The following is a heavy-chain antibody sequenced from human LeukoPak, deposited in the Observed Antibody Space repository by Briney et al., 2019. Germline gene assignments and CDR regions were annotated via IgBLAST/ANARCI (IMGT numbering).Heavy chain of an antibody. D-gene: IGHD3-16*01. CDR2: ITWDGGST. Sequence: VGSLRLSCAASVFTFDDYTMHWARQAPGKGLDWGSLITWDGGSTYYADSVKGRFTISRDNSKDSLYLQMNSLRTEDTALYYCTRWNGGLAYYFNYWGRGTLVTVSS. CDR1: VFTFDDYT. CDR3: TRWNGGLAYYFNY. V-gene: IGHV3-43*01. J-gene: IGHJ4*02.